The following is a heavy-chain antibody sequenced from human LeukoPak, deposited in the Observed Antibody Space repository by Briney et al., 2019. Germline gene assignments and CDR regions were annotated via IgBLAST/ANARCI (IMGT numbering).Heavy chain of an antibody. V-gene: IGHV3-33*01. J-gene: IGHJ4*02. CDR3: AREYQLLVDY. CDR2: IWYDGSNK. CDR1: GFTFSSYG. D-gene: IGHD2-2*01. Sequence: GESLRLSCAASGFTFSSYGMHWDRQAPGKGLEWVAVIWYDGSNKYYADSVKGRFTISRDNSKNTLYLQMNSLRAEDTAVYYCAREYQLLVDYWGQGTLVTVSS.